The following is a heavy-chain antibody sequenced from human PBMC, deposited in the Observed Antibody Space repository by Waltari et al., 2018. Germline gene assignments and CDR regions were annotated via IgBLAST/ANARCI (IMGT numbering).Heavy chain of an antibody. CDR1: GYTLTELS. D-gene: IGHD3-22*01. V-gene: IGHV1-24*01. J-gene: IGHJ4*02. CDR2: FDPEDGET. Sequence: QVQLVQAVAEVMKPGASVTVSCKGSGYTLTELSMHWVRQTPGQGLEWMGGFDPEDGETIYAQKFQGRVTMTEDTSTDTAYMELSSLRSEDTAVYYCATSEGYYYDSSNSYFDYWGQGTLVTVSS. CDR3: ATSEGYYYDSSNSYFDY.